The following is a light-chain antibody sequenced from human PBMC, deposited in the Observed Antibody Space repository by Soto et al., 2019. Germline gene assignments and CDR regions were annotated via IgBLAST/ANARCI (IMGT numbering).Light chain of an antibody. V-gene: IGLV6-57*04. CDR3: QSYDADFVI. Sequence: NFMLTQPHSVSESPGKTVTISCTRSSGSIANNYVQWDQQRPGSAPTTVIYENKLRPSGGPGRFSRSADASSNSASLPISGLQTEDEAHYYCQSYDADFVIFGGGTQLTVL. CDR2: ENK. J-gene: IGLJ2*01. CDR1: SGSIANNY.